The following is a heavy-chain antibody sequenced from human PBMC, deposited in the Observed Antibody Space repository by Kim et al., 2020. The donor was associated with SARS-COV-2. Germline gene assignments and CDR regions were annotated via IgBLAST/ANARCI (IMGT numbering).Heavy chain of an antibody. Sequence: SETLSLTCTVSGGSISSYYWSWIRQPPGKGLEWIGYVYYSGSTNYNPSLKSRVTISVDTSKNQFSLTLSSVTAADTAVYYCARGFGEFLPFDYWGQGTLVTVSS. J-gene: IGHJ4*02. V-gene: IGHV4-59*01. D-gene: IGHD3-10*01. CDR1: GGSISSYY. CDR2: VYYSGST. CDR3: ARGFGEFLPFDY.